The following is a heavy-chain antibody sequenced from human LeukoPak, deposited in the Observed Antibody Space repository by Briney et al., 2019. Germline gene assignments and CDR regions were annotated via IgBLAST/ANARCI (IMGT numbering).Heavy chain of an antibody. CDR2: IYYSGNS. CDR3: ARQGGFGHTFWSGLDY. V-gene: IGHV4-31*03. D-gene: IGHD3-3*01. Sequence: KTSQTLSLTCTVSGGSISSGGYYWSWIRQHPGRGLEWIGYIYYSGNSYYNPSLKSRVTISVDTSKNQFSLKLSSVTAADTAVYYCARQGGFGHTFWSGLDYWGQGTLVTVSS. CDR1: GGSISSGGYY. J-gene: IGHJ4*02.